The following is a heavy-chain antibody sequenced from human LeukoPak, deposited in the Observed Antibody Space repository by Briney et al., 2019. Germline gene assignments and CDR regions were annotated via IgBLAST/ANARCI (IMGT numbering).Heavy chain of an antibody. Sequence: GGSLRLSCAASGFILSGYVMHWVRQAPGRGLEWVAVMSSEGSSKYYGDFVKGRFTISRDYSKNTLYLQMNSLRPDDTAVYYCARDGRQQLVRGYFGHWGQGTLVTVSS. V-gene: IGHV3-30*01. CDR3: ARDGRQQLVRGYFGH. CDR1: GFILSGYV. D-gene: IGHD6-13*01. CDR2: MSSEGSSK. J-gene: IGHJ4*02.